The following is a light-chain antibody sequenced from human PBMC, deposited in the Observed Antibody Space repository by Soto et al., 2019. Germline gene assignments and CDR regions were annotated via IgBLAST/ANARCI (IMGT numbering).Light chain of an antibody. CDR1: VSVRTD. CDR2: GXY. Sequence: EIVMTQSPDTLSLSPGQRATLSCRPSVSVRTDLAWYQQKTGXXXRXXXXGXYTRAAGVPVRFSGSGSGSEFTLTINGLQSEDFALYWCQQYDNWPPTFGGGTKVEIK. V-gene: IGKV3-15*01. CDR3: QQYDNWPPT. J-gene: IGKJ4*01.